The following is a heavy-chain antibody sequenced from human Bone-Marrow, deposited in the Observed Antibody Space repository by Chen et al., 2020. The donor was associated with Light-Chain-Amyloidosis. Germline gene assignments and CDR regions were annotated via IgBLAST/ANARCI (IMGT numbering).Heavy chain of an antibody. CDR2: IYQSENT. CDR3: ARQPAGDRNDEAFHI. D-gene: IGHD7-27*01. J-gene: IGHJ3*02. Sequence: QVQLQESAPGLLKPSETLSLPCIVFGDSVSRGHFYWSWIRQPPGRGLEWIGYIYQSENTNYNPSLRSRVTISLDTSKNQFSLKLTSVAAADAATYYCARQPAGDRNDEAFHIWGQGTMVTVSP. CDR1: GDSVSRGHFY. V-gene: IGHV4-61*01.